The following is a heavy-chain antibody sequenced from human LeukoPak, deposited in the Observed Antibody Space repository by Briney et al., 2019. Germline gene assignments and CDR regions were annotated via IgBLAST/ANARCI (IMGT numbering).Heavy chain of an antibody. Sequence: PGGSLRLSCAASGFTFSTYAMSWVRQAPGRGLEWVSVITVGGGSTYCADSVKGRFTISRDNSKNTLYLQMNSLRGEDTAVYYCAKDSYNWNRWGQGTLVTVSS. J-gene: IGHJ5*02. CDR2: ITVGGGST. CDR3: AKDSYNWNR. CDR1: GFTFSTYA. V-gene: IGHV3-23*01. D-gene: IGHD1-20*01.